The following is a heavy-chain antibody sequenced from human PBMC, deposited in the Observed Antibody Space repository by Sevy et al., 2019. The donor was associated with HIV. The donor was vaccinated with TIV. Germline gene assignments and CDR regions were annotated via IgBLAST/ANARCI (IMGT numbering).Heavy chain of an antibody. CDR1: GGTFSSYA. Sequence: ASVKVSCKASGGTFSSYAISWVRQAPGQGLEWMGGIIPIFGTANDAQKFQGRVTITADESTSTAYMELSSLRSEDTAVYYCARAHVVTAIQYYFDYWGQGTLVTVSS. V-gene: IGHV1-69*13. J-gene: IGHJ4*02. D-gene: IGHD2-21*02. CDR3: ARAHVVTAIQYYFDY. CDR2: IIPIFGTA.